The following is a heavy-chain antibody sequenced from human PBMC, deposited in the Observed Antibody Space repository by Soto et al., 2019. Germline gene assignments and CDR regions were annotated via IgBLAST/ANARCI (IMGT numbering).Heavy chain of an antibody. CDR3: AKDRSSSLDAMDV. J-gene: IGHJ6*02. Sequence: PGGSLRLSCAASGFASSRYGMHWVRQAPDKGLEWVAVIWYDGTDNYYADSVEGRFTISRDNSKNTLYLQVDSLRVDDTAVYYCAKDRSSSLDAMDVWGQGTTVTVSS. D-gene: IGHD6-13*01. V-gene: IGHV3-33*06. CDR2: IWYDGTDN. CDR1: GFASSRYG.